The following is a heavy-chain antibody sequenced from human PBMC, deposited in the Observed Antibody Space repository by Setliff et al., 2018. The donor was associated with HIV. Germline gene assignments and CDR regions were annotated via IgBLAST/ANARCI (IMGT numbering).Heavy chain of an antibody. CDR1: RFSFSTSW. V-gene: IGHV3-7*03. D-gene: IGHD6-19*01. J-gene: IGHJ4*02. CDR2: INEGGNKK. CDR3: ARKHSSGWD. Sequence: GGSLRLSCAASRFSFSTSWMTWVRQAPGKGLEWIANINEGGNKKYHAGSVWGRFTISRDNAKNSLYLQMNSLRAEDTAVYYCARKHSSGWDWGQGTLVTVSS.